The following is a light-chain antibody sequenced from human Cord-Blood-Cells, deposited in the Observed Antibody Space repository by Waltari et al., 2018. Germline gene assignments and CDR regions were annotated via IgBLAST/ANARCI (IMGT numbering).Light chain of an antibody. CDR2: EDN. CDR1: SGTIASHD. J-gene: IGLJ3*02. CDR3: QSYDSSAWV. V-gene: IGLV6-57*01. Sequence: NFMLTQPHSVSQSPGKTVTISCPRSSGTIASHDVHWYQRRPGSSPTTMIYEDNQRPSGVPDRFSGSIDSSSNSASLTISGLNTEDEADYYCQSYDSSAWVFGGGTKLTVL.